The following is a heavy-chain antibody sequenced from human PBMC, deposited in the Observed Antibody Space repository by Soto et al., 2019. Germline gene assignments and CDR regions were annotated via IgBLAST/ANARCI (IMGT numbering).Heavy chain of an antibody. D-gene: IGHD6-13*01. CDR2: IYYSGST. CDR1: GGSISSYY. Sequence: ASETLSLTCTVSGGSISSYYWSWIRQPPGKGLEWIGDIYYSGSTNYNPSLKSRVTISVDTSKNQFSLKLSSGTAADQAVYYCARGYSSSWYDEYFQHWGQGTLVTVSS. J-gene: IGHJ1*01. V-gene: IGHV4-59*01. CDR3: ARGYSSSWYDEYFQH.